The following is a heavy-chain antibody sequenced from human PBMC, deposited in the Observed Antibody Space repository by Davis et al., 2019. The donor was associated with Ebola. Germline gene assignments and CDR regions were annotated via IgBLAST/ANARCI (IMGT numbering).Heavy chain of an antibody. Sequence: ASVKVSCKASGYTFTGYYMHWVRQAPGQGLEWMGWISAYNGNTNYAQKLQGRVTMTTDTSTSTAYMEVRSLRSDDTAVYYCARDGLSGSYNYWGQGTLVTVSS. J-gene: IGHJ4*02. CDR3: ARDGLSGSYNY. CDR2: ISAYNGNT. D-gene: IGHD3-10*01. V-gene: IGHV1-18*04. CDR1: GYTFTGYY.